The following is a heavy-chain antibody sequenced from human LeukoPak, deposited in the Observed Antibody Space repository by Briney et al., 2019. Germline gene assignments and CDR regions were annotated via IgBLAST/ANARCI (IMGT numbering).Heavy chain of an antibody. CDR1: GGSISSYY. Sequence: SETLSLTCTVSGGSISSYYWSWIRQPAGKGLEWIGRIYTSGSTNYNPSLKSRVTISVDTSKNQFSLKLSSVTAADTAVYYCARDRYDYVWGSYRPFDYWGQGTLVTVSS. CDR3: ARDRYDYVWGSYRPFDY. D-gene: IGHD3-16*02. CDR2: IYTSGST. V-gene: IGHV4-4*07. J-gene: IGHJ4*02.